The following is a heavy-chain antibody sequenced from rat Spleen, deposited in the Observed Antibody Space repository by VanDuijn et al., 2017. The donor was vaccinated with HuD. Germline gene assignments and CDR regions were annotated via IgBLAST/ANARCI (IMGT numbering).Heavy chain of an antibody. J-gene: IGHJ3*01. CDR3: ARQGYYGYNYGFAY. CDR1: GFIFSNYY. CDR2: ITNTGDST. Sequence: EVQLVESGGGLVQPGRSMSLSCATSGFIFSNYYMVWVRQAPTKGLEWVASITNTGDSTYYADSVKGRFTISRDNAKSTLYLQMDSLRSEDTATYYCARQGYYGYNYGFAYWGQGTLVTVSS. V-gene: IGHV5-25*01. D-gene: IGHD1-9*01.